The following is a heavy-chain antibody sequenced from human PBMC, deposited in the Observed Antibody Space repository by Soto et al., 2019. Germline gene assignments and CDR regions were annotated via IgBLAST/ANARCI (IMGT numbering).Heavy chain of an antibody. D-gene: IGHD2-15*01. CDR1: GGPVSSCDYY. V-gene: IGHV4-30-4*01. CDR3: ARVHCGGGSCYSIGVAAPGYNWFDP. Sequence: SETLSLTCTVSGGPVSSCDYYWTWIRQPPAKGLEWIWYIYYSGSTYNSPSLKSRVTISVDTSKNQFSLKLSSVTAADTAVYYCARVHCGGGSCYSIGVAAPGYNWFDPWGQGTLVTVS. J-gene: IGHJ5*02. CDR2: IYYSGST.